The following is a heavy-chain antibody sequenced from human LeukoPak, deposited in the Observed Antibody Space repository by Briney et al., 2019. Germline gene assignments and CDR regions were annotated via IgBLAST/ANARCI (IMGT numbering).Heavy chain of an antibody. D-gene: IGHD3-16*01. CDR1: GYTFTGYY. CDR3: AREQRGSGFDY. CDR2: INPNSGGT. Sequence: ASVKVSCKASGYTFTGYYMHWVRQAPGQGLEWMEWINPNSGGTNYAQKFLGRVTMARDTSISTVYMQLSRLRSDDTAVYYCAREQRGSGFDYWGQGTLITVSS. V-gene: IGHV1-2*02. J-gene: IGHJ4*02.